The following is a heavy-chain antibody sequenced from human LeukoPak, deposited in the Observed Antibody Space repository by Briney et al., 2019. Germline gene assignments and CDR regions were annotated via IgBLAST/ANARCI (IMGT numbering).Heavy chain of an antibody. Sequence: PGGSLRLSCAASGFIFSSYAMSWVRQAPGKGLEWVSAISGSGGSTYYADSVKGRFTISRDNSKNTLYLQMNSLRAEDTAVYYCAKAERAVVVITLFDYWGQGTLVTVSS. CDR3: AKAERAVVVITLFDY. V-gene: IGHV3-23*01. D-gene: IGHD3-22*01. CDR1: GFIFSSYA. J-gene: IGHJ4*02. CDR2: ISGSGGST.